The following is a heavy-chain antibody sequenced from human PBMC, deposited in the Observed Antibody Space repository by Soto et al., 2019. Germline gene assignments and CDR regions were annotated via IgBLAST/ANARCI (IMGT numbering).Heavy chain of an antibody. V-gene: IGHV4-59*01. CDR2: IYYSGST. J-gene: IGHJ4*02. D-gene: IGHD3-3*01. CDR3: ALATGGDFWIAYFDY. CDR1: GASITGYY. Sequence: SETLSLTCTVSGASITGYYWSWVRQPPGKGLEWIGYIYYSGSTNYNPSLKSRVTISADTSKNQFSLKLSSVSAADTAVYYCALATGGDFWIAYFDYWGQGTLVTVSS.